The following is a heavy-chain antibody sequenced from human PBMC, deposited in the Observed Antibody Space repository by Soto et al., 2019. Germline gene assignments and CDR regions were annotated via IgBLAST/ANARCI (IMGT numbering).Heavy chain of an antibody. CDR1: GQSFSGHS. V-gene: IGHV4-34*01. J-gene: IGHJ4*02. CDR2: INESGST. Sequence: QVQLQQWGAGLVKPSETLSLSCAVYGQSFSGHSWAWIRQPPGKGLAWIGEINESGSTYYNPSLKSRVTIPTDTSKNQVSLKLSSVSAADTAAYFCARGSGIVALPGELEDVKYDYWGQGTLVNVSS. CDR3: ARGSGIVALPGELEDVKYDY. D-gene: IGHD1-1*01.